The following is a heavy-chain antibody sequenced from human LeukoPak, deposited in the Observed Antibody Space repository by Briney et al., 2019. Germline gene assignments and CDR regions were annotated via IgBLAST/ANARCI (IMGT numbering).Heavy chain of an antibody. CDR2: INPDGSGK. CDR1: GFTLSTYW. Sequence: GGSLRLSCEASGFTLSTYWMNWVRQVPGKGLDWVVNINPDGSGKRYVDSVKGRFTIARDNADNSLSLQMNSLRAEDTAVYYCASWGAGGNSWGQGTLVTVSS. J-gene: IGHJ4*02. V-gene: IGHV3-7*01. CDR3: ASWGAGGNS. D-gene: IGHD3-16*01.